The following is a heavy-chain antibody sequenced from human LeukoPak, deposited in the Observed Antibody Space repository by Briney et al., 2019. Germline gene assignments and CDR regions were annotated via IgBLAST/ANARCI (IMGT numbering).Heavy chain of an antibody. CDR1: GGSISRSY. Sequence: PSETLSLTCLVSGGSISRSYWSWIRHPPGKVLEWIGYIHTNGNTNYNPSLKSRVTISVDTSKNHFSLKLTSVRAADTALYYCARSVYTTSWYRASHAFDIWGQGTMVTVSS. V-gene: IGHV4-4*09. J-gene: IGHJ3*02. CDR3: ARSVYTTSWYRASHAFDI. D-gene: IGHD6-13*01. CDR2: IHTNGNT.